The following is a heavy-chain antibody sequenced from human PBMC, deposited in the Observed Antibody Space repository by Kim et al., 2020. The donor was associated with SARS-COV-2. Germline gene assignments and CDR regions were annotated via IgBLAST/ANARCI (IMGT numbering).Heavy chain of an antibody. Sequence: GGSLRLSCAASGFTFSSYGMHWVRQAPGKGLEWVAVISYDGSNKYYADSVKGRFTISRDNSKNTLYLQMNSLRAEDTAVYYCAKAHDILTGYYGTTDAFDIWGQGTMVTVSS. CDR3: AKAHDILTGYYGTTDAFDI. CDR2: ISYDGSNK. D-gene: IGHD3-9*01. CDR1: GFTFSSYG. J-gene: IGHJ3*02. V-gene: IGHV3-30*18.